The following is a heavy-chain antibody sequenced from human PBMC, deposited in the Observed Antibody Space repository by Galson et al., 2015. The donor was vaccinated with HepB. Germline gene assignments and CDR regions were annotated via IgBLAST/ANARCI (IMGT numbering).Heavy chain of an antibody. J-gene: IGHJ6*02. CDR3: ARHRAAQRVHGMDV. CDR2: IDPSNSYT. D-gene: IGHD1-1*01. Sequence: QSGAEVKKPGESLRISCKGSGYSFTNYWISWVRQMPGKGLEWMGRIDPSNSYTNYSPSFRGHVTISADKTVSTAYLQWSTLKASDTAIYYCARHRAAQRVHGMDVWGQGTTVTVSS. V-gene: IGHV5-10-1*01. CDR1: GYSFTNYW.